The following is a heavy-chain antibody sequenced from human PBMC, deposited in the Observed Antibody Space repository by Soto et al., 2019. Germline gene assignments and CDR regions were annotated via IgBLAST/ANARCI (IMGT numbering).Heavy chain of an antibody. CDR3: AKRFRPDYYGMDV. CDR2: ISYDGSNK. J-gene: IGHJ6*02. CDR1: GFTFSSYG. V-gene: IGHV3-30*18. D-gene: IGHD3-10*01. Sequence: GGSLRLSCAASGFTFSSYGMHWVRQAPGKGLEWVAVISYDGSNKYYADSVKGRFTISRDNSKNTLYLQMNSLRAEDTAVYYCAKRFRPDYYGMDVWGQGTTVTVSS.